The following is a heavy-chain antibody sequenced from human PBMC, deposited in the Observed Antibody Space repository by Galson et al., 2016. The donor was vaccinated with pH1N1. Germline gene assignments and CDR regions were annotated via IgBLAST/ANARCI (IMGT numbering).Heavy chain of an antibody. Sequence: QSGAEVKKPGESLKISCKGSGYGFPTSWIGWVRQMPGKGLEWMGSIYLDDSDTRYSPSFQGQVTISAYKSIMTTYLQWSSLKASDTAIYYCARHVALDPPVEYYYIDVWGKGTTVIVSS. J-gene: IGHJ6*03. V-gene: IGHV5-51*01. CDR1: GYGFPTSW. D-gene: IGHD1-1*01. CDR2: IYLDDSDT. CDR3: ARHVALDPPVEYYYIDV.